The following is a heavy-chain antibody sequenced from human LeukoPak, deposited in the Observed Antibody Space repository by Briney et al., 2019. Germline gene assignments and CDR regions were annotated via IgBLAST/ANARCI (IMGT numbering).Heavy chain of an antibody. CDR2: INHSGST. Sequence: PSETLSLTCAVYGGSFSGYYWSWIRQPPGKGLEWIGEINHSGSTNYNPSLKSRVTISVDTSKNQVSLKLKSVTAADTAVYYCARALGAFDIWGQGTMVTDSS. J-gene: IGHJ3*02. V-gene: IGHV4-34*01. CDR1: GGSFSGYY. CDR3: ARALGAFDI.